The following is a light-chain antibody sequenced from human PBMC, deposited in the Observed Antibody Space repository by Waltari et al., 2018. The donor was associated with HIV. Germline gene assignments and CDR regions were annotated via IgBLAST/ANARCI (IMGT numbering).Light chain of an antibody. J-gene: IGLJ3*02. CDR1: SSDVGGYNY. CDR3: CSYAGSYTFG. V-gene: IGLV2-11*01. Sequence: QSALTQPRSVSGSPGQSVTISCTGTSSDVGGYNYVSWYQQHPGKAPKLMIYDVTKRPSWVPDRFSGSKSCNTASLTISGLQAGDEADYYCCSYAGSYTFGFGGGTKLTVL. CDR2: DVT.